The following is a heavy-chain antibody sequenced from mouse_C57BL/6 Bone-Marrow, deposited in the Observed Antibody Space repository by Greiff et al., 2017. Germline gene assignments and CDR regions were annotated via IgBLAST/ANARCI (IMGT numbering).Heavy chain of an antibody. CDR1: GYAFSSSW. V-gene: IGHV1-82*01. CDR2: IYPGDGDT. CDR3: ARSPITTVVAPYAMDY. J-gene: IGHJ4*01. Sequence: VMLVESGPELVKPGASVKISCKASGYAFSSSWMNWVKQRPGKGLEWIGRIYPGDGDTNYNGKFKGKATLTADKSSSTAYMQLSSLTSEDSAVYFCARSPITTVVAPYAMDYWGQGTSVTVSS. D-gene: IGHD1-1*01.